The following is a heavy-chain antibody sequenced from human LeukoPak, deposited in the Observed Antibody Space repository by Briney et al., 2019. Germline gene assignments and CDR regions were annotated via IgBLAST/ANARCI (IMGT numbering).Heavy chain of an antibody. CDR2: ISSSGSTI. V-gene: IGHV3-48*03. J-gene: IGHJ4*02. CDR1: GFTFSSYE. CDR3: ARENRVTTSRYFDN. D-gene: IGHD5-12*01. Sequence: GGSLRLSCAASGFTFSSYEMNWVRQAPGKGLEWVSYISSSGSTIYYADSVKGRFTISRDNAKNSLYLQMNSLRAEDTAVYYCARENRVTTSRYFDNWGQGTLVTVSS.